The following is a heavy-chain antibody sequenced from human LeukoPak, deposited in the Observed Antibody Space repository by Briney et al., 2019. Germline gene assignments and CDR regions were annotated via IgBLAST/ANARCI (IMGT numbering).Heavy chain of an antibody. D-gene: IGHD2-21*02. CDR1: GDSISAYY. V-gene: IGHV3-23*01. CDR2: ISSSGDTT. CDR3: ARMTANY. Sequence: ETLSLTCIVSGDSISAYYWSWIRQPPGKGLEWISTISSSGDTTHYVDSVRGRFTISRDNSKNTLYLQMSSLRAEDTATYYCARMTANYWGQGTLVTVSS. J-gene: IGHJ4*02.